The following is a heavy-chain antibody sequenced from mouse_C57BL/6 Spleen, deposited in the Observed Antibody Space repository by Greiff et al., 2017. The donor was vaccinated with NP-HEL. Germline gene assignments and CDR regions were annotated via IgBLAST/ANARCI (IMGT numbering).Heavy chain of an antibody. V-gene: IGHV1-55*01. CDR2: IYPGSGST. D-gene: IGHD2-5*01. CDR1: GYTFTSYW. Sequence: VQLQQPGAELVKPGASVKMSCKASGYTFTSYWITWVKQRPGQGLEWIGDIYPGSGSTNYNEKFKSKATLTVDTSSSTAYMQLSSLTSEDSAVYDCAPYYSKEGYFDYWGQGTTLTVSA. CDR3: APYYSKEGYFDY. J-gene: IGHJ2*01.